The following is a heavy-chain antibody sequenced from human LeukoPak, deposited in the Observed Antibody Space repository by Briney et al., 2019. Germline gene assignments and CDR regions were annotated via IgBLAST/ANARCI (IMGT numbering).Heavy chain of an antibody. J-gene: IGHJ4*02. D-gene: IGHD4-23*01. CDR1: GFTFSSYS. CDR2: ISYDGSNK. Sequence: PGGSLRLSCAASGFTFSSYSMNWVRQAPGKGLEWVAVISYDGSNKYYADSVKGRFTISRDNSKNTLYLQMNRLRAEDTAVYYCAKSPYPGNYLYYFDYWGQGTLVTVSS. V-gene: IGHV3-30*18. CDR3: AKSPYPGNYLYYFDY.